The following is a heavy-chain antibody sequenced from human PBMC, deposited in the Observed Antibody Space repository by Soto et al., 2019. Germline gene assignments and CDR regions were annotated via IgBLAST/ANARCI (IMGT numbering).Heavy chain of an antibody. Sequence: QVLLQQWGAGLLKPSETLSLTCAVYGGSFSGYYWIWIRQAPGKGLEWIGEINHGGSTNYNPSFKSRATISVDTSKSQFSLSLTSVTAAYTAVYYCERDGGTSYAAIDYWGQGTLVTVSS. J-gene: IGHJ4*02. D-gene: IGHD1-26*01. CDR2: INHGGST. V-gene: IGHV4-34*01. CDR1: GGSFSGYY. CDR3: ERDGGTSYAAIDY.